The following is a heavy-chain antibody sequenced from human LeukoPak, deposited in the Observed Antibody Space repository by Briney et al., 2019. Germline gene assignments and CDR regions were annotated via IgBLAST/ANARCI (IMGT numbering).Heavy chain of an antibody. CDR1: GFTFSNHG. CDR2: ISGGGDTL. J-gene: IGHJ4*02. D-gene: IGHD4-17*01. V-gene: IGHV3-23*01. Sequence: GGSLRLSCAASGFTFSNHGMNWVRQAPGKGLEWVSGISGGGDTLYYAASVKGRFTISRDNSKNTLYLQVNSLGAEDTAGYNCARGRTTVDYWGQGTLVTVSS. CDR3: ARGRTTVDY.